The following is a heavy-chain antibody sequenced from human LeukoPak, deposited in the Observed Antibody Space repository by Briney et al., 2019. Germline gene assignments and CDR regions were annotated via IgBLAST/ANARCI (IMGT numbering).Heavy chain of an antibody. Sequence: SETLSLTCTVSGGSISSYYWSWIRQPPGEGLEWIGYIYYSGSTNYNPSLKSRVTISVDTSKNQFSLKLSSVTAADTAVYYCAALGYSYGFDYWGQGTLVTVSS. V-gene: IGHV4-59*01. CDR3: AALGYSYGFDY. D-gene: IGHD5-18*01. CDR1: GGSISSYY. CDR2: IYYSGST. J-gene: IGHJ4*02.